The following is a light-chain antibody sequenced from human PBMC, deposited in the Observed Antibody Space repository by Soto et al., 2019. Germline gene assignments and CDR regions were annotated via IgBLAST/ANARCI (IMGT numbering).Light chain of an antibody. Sequence: SALTQPASVSGSPGQSITISCTGTSSDFGGYNYVSWYQQYPGKVPKLLIYHVSNRPSGVSNRFSGSKSGNTASLTISGLQAEDEADYFCTSFTSDNLYVFGTGTKVT. V-gene: IGLV2-14*03. J-gene: IGLJ1*01. CDR2: HVS. CDR3: TSFTSDNLYV. CDR1: SSDFGGYNY.